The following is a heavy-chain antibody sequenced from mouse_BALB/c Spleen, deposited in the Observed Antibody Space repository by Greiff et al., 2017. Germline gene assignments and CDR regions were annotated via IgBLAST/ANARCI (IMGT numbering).Heavy chain of an antibody. J-gene: IGHJ3*01. Sequence: EVQLQQSGAELVKPGASVKLSCTASGFNIKDTYMHWVKQRPEQGLEWIGRIDPANGNTKYDPKFQGKATITADTSSNTAYLQLSSLTSEDTAVYYCVLMALDYDWFAYWGQGTMVTVSA. CDR2: IDPANGNT. CDR3: VLMALDYDWFAY. V-gene: IGHV14-3*02. CDR1: GFNIKDTY. D-gene: IGHD2-4*01.